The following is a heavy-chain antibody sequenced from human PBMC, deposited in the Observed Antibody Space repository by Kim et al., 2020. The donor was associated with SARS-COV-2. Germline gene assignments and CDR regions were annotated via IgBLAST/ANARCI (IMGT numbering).Heavy chain of an antibody. V-gene: IGHV4-31*03. CDR3: ARAAISMLVVFNAFDI. J-gene: IGHJ3*02. Sequence: SETLSLTCTVSGGSISSGGYYWSWIRQHPGKGLEWIGYIYYSGSTYYNPSLKSRVTISVDTSKNQFSLKLSSVTAADTAVYYCARAAISMLVVFNAFDIWGQGTMVTVSS. CDR2: IYYSGST. CDR1: GGSISSGGYY. D-gene: IGHD3-22*01.